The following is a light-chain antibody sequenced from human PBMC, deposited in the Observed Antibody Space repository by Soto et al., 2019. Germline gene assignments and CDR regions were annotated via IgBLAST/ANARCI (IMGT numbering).Light chain of an antibody. CDR2: GVS. CDR3: HQYGSSQT. V-gene: IGKV3-20*01. Sequence: EIVLTQSSATLSLSPGERATLSCRASQSVTSNALAWYQQKPGQAPRLLIYGVSSRATGIPDRFSGSGSGTDFTLTISSLEPEDFAVYYCHQYGSSQTFGQGTKVEIK. J-gene: IGKJ1*01. CDR1: QSVTSNA.